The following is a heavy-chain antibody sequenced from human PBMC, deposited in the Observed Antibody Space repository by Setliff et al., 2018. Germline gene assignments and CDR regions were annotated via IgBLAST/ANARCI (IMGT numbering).Heavy chain of an antibody. V-gene: IGHV3-20*04. CDR3: ARHNTNLQPNDY. D-gene: IGHD1-1*01. J-gene: IGHJ4*02. Sequence: GGSLRLSCAASGFTFHGHGMNWVRQAPGKGLEWVSTINWDGRRTGYTDSVKGRFTISRDNAKNSLYLQMNSLRAEDTAVYYCARHNTNLQPNDYWGQGTLVTVSS. CDR2: INWDGRRT. CDR1: GFTFHGHG.